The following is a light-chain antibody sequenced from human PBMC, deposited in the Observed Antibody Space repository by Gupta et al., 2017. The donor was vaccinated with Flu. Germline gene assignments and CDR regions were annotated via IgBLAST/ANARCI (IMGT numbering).Light chain of an antibody. V-gene: IGKV3-20*01. CDR3: HQYGSTPPT. CDR1: QSVRNSY. CDR2: GAS. Sequence: ERASLSCRASQSVRNSYLAWYQQKPGQAPRLLIYGASSRATGIPDRFSGGGSGTDFTLTISRLEPEDFALYHCHQYGSTPPTFGQGTKMEIK. J-gene: IGKJ1*01.